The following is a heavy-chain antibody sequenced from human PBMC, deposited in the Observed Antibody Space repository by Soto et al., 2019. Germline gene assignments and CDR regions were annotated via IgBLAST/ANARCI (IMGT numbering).Heavy chain of an antibody. D-gene: IGHD1-7*01. V-gene: IGHV3-30-3*01. CDR2: ISYDGSDK. CDR3: ARDARTGTHWYFDL. J-gene: IGHJ2*01. CDR1: GFSFSSYA. Sequence: QVQLVESGGGVVQPGRSLRLSCAASGFSFSSYAMHWVRQAPGKGLEWVAAISYDGSDKYYADSMKGQFTISRDNSKNTLYLQMNNLRAEDTALYYCARDARTGTHWYFDLWGRGTLVTVFS.